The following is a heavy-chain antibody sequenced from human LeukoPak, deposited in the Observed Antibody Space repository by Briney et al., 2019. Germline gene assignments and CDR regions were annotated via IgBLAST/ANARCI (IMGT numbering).Heavy chain of an antibody. CDR1: GGSISSYY. Sequence: PSETLSLPCTVSGGSISSYYWSWIRQPPGKGLEWVGYIYYSGSTNYNPSLKSRVTISVDTSKNQFSLKLSSVTAADTAVYYCARHGGDYGDYYFDYWGQGTLVTVSS. D-gene: IGHD4-17*01. CDR3: ARHGGDYGDYYFDY. J-gene: IGHJ4*02. CDR2: IYYSGST. V-gene: IGHV4-59*08.